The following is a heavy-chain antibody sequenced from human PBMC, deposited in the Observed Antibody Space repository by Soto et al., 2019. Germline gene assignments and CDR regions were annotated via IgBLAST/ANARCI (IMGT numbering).Heavy chain of an antibody. CDR3: TRDASRDSSARGWFDP. J-gene: IGHJ5*02. CDR2: INSDGSST. Sequence: GGSLRLSCAASGFTFSSYWIHWVRQPPGKGLVWVSRINSDGSSTTYADSVRGRFTISRDNAENTVYLQMNSLRAEDTAVYYCTRDASRDSSARGWFDPWGPGTLVTVSS. V-gene: IGHV3-74*01. D-gene: IGHD6-13*01. CDR1: GFTFSSYW.